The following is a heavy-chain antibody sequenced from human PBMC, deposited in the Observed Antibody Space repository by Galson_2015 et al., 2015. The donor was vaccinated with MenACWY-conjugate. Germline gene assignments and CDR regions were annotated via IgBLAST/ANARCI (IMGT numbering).Heavy chain of an antibody. J-gene: IGHJ4*02. Sequence: ATLSLTCTVSGGSASSSGYYWPWIRPPPGKGLEWIGLIYDSGTTKYNPSLKGRVTISLDTSKNQVSLKLSSVTAADTAVYYCAREFSYWGQGTLVTVSS. CDR3: AREFSY. CDR1: GGSASSSGYY. D-gene: IGHD2/OR15-2a*01. CDR2: IYDSGTT. V-gene: IGHV4-61*08.